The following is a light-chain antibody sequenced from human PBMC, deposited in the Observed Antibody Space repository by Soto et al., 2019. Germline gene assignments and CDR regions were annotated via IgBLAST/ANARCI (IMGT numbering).Light chain of an antibody. Sequence: EIMLIQSPGTLSLSPGETATLSCRASQTLRRTYIAWYQQKPGQAPRVLIYGASTRATGIPARFSGSGSGTESTLTISSLQSEDFAVYYCQQYNNWPRTFGQGTKVDI. CDR3: QQYNNWPRT. CDR2: GAS. V-gene: IGKV3-15*01. J-gene: IGKJ1*01. CDR1: QTLRRT.